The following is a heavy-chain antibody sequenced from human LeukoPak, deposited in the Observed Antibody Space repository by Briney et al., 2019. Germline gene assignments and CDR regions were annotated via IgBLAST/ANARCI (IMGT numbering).Heavy chain of an antibody. CDR2: IYYSGST. V-gene: IGHV4-59*08. D-gene: IGHD6-13*01. CDR3: AGVTGSSWYGVY. CDR1: GGSISSYY. J-gene: IGHJ4*02. Sequence: TSETLSLTCTVSGGSISSYYWSWIRQPPGKGLEWIGYIYYSGSTNYNPSLKSRVTISVDTSRNQFSLKPSSVTAADTAVYYCAGVTGSSWYGVYWGQGTLVTVSS.